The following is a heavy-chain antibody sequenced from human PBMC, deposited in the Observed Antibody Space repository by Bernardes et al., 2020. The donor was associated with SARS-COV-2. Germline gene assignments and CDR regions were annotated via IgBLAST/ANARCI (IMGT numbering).Heavy chain of an antibody. Sequence: SVKVSCKASGGTFCSYTISWVRQDPGQGLEWMGWIIPILGIANYAQQFQGRVTITADKATSTAYMELSSLRSEDTAVYYCAGFGERPDYWGQGTLVTVST. D-gene: IGHD3-10*01. CDR2: IIPILGIA. CDR3: AGFGERPDY. V-gene: IGHV1-69*02. J-gene: IGHJ4*02. CDR1: GGTFCSYT.